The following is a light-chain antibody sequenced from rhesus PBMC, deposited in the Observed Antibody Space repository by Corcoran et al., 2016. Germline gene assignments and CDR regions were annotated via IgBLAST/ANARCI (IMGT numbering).Light chain of an antibody. CDR3: QHYYNAPWT. CDR1: QAITND. V-gene: IGKV1-21*01. J-gene: IGKJ1*01. CDR2: EAS. Sequence: DIQMTQSPSSLSASVGDRVTVTCRASQAITNDLAWYQQNQGETPKLLIYEASSLQSGVSSRFSGSGSGTDFTLTISSLQSEDFSTYYCQHYYNAPWTFGQGTKVEIK.